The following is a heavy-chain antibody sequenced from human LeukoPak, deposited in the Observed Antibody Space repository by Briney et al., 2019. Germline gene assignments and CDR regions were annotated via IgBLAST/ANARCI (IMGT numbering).Heavy chain of an antibody. J-gene: IGHJ5*02. D-gene: IGHD3-22*01. V-gene: IGHV1-18*01. CDR1: GYTFTSYG. CDR2: ISAYNGNT. Sequence: ASVKVSCKASGYTFTSYGISWVRQAPGQGLEWMGWISAYNGNTNYAQKLQGRVTMTTDTSTSTAYMELRSLRSDDTAVYYCARDRKITMIVVPAVGFDPWGQGTLVTVSS. CDR3: ARDRKITMIVVPAVGFDP.